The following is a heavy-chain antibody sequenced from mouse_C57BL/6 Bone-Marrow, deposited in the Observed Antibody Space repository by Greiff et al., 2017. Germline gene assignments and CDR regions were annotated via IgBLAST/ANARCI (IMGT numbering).Heavy chain of an antibody. CDR1: GFTFSDYY. CDR3: AGGYDLFAY. V-gene: IGHV5-12*01. D-gene: IGHD2-3*01. Sequence: DVQLVESGGGLVQPGGSLKLSCAASGFTFSDYYMYWVRQTPEKRLEWVAYISNGGGSTYYPDTVKGRFTISRDNAKNTLYLQMSRLKSEDTAMYYCAGGYDLFAYWGQGTLVTVSA. CDR2: ISNGGGST. J-gene: IGHJ3*01.